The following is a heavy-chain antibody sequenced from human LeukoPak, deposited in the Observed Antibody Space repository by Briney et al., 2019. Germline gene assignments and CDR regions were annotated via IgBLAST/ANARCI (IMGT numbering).Heavy chain of an antibody. CDR3: ARSSVGALDY. V-gene: IGHV4-39*07. D-gene: IGHD1-26*01. J-gene: IGHJ4*02. CDR2: IYYSGST. CDR1: GGSISGGGYY. Sequence: SETLSLTCTVSGGSISGGGYYWSWIRQPPGKGLEWIGSIYYSGSTYYNPSLKSRVTISVDTSKNQFSLKLSFVTAADTAVYYCARSSVGALDYWGQGTLVTVSS.